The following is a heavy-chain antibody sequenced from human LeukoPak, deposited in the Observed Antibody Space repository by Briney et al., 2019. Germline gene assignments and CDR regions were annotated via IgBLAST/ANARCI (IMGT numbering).Heavy chain of an antibody. CDR1: GYTFTNYG. CDR2: ISAYNGNT. CDR3: TRDYSLATVTSDEAVGV. V-gene: IGHV1-18*01. D-gene: IGHD4-17*01. Sequence: GASVKVSCKASGYTFTNYGINWVRQAPGQGLEWMGWISAYNGNTNYAQKLQGRVTMTTDTSTSTAYMELRSLRSEDTAVYYCTRDYSLATVTSDEAVGVWGQGTMVSVSS. J-gene: IGHJ3*01.